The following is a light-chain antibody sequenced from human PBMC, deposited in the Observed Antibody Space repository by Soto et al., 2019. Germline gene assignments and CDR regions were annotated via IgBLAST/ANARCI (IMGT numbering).Light chain of an antibody. CDR2: EVS. V-gene: IGLV2-14*01. J-gene: IGLJ1*01. Sequence: QSVLTQPASVSGSLGQSITISCTGTSSDIGGYKYVSWCQQHPGKAPKLLIYEVSNRPSGVSNRFSGSKSGSTASLTISGLQAEDEADYYCTSYTASSTYVFGTGTKLTVL. CDR3: TSYTASSTYV. CDR1: SSDIGGYKY.